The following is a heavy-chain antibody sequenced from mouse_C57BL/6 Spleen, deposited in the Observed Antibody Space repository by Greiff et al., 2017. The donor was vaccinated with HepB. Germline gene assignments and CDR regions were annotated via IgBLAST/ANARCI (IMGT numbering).Heavy chain of an antibody. CDR2: IDPNSGGT. J-gene: IGHJ2*01. CDR1: GYTLTSYW. CDR3: ARGENLNWDYFDF. Sequence: QVQLKQPGAELVKPGASVKLSCKASGYTLTSYWLHWVKQRPGRGLEWIGRIDPNSGGTKYNEKFKNKATLTADIPSSAAFMQLSSLTSEDSAVYYCARGENLNWDYFDFWGQGTTLTVSS. V-gene: IGHV1-72*01. D-gene: IGHD4-1*01.